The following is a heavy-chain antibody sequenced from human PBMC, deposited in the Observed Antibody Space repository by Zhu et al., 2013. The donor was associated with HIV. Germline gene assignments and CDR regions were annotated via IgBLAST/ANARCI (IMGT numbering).Heavy chain of an antibody. V-gene: IGHV4-59*01. D-gene: IGHD2-21*02. CDR1: GGSISSYY. CDR3: AGGAYCGGDCLDAFDI. J-gene: IGHJ3*02. CDR2: IYYSGST. Sequence: QVQLQESGPGLVKPSETLSLTCTVSGGSISSYYWSWIRQPPGKGLEWIGYIYYSGSTNYNPSLKSRVTISVDTSKNQFSLKLSSVTAADTAVYYCAGGAYCGGDCLDAFDIWGQGTMVTGLF.